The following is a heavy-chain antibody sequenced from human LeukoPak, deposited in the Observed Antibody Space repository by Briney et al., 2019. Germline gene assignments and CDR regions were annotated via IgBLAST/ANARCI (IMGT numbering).Heavy chain of an antibody. J-gene: IGHJ4*02. CDR1: GFTFDDYA. V-gene: IGHV3-9*01. Sequence: PGGSLRLSCAASGFTFDDYAMPWVRQAPGKGLEWVSYISWGGGNTAYADSVKGRFTISRDNAKNTLYLQMNSLRAEDTAVYYCARGNSHSFDYWGKGALVTVSS. D-gene: IGHD4-11*01. CDR2: ISWGGGNT. CDR3: ARGNSHSFDY.